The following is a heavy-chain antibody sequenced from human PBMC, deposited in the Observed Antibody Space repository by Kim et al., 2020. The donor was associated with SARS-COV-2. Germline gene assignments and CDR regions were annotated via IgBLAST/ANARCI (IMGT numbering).Heavy chain of an antibody. CDR1: GYSFTSYW. CDR2: IDPSDSYT. D-gene: IGHD3-10*01. CDR3: ATGSGTLWFY. Sequence: EESLKISCKGSGYSFTSYWISWVRQMPGKGLEWMGRIDPSDSYTNYSPSFQGHVTISADKSISTAYLQWSSLKASDTAMYYCATGSGTLWFYWGQGTMVTVSS. J-gene: IGHJ3*01. V-gene: IGHV5-10-1*01.